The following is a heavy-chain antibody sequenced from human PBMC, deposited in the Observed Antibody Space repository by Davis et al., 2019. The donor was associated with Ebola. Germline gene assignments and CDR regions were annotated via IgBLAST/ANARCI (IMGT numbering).Heavy chain of an antibody. V-gene: IGHV1-8*01. Sequence: AASVKVSCKASGYTFTSYDINWVRQATGQGLEWMGWMNPNSGNTGYAQKFQGRVTMTRNTSISTAYMELSSLRSEDTAVYYCARVAAAGTNYFDYWGQGTLVTVSS. CDR3: ARVAAAGTNYFDY. CDR2: MNPNSGNT. J-gene: IGHJ4*02. D-gene: IGHD6-13*01. CDR1: GYTFTSYD.